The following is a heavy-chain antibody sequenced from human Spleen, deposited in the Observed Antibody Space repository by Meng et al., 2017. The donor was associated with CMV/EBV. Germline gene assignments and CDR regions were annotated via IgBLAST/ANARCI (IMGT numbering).Heavy chain of an antibody. V-gene: IGHV1-18*01. Sequence: ASVMVSCKASGYTFISFGIYWVRQAPGQGLEWMGRITAFDGNTYYAQKFQGRVTMTTDTSTNIAYLELRSLRSDDTAVYFCARDSMPSYWGQGTLVTVSS. D-gene: IGHD2-2*01. CDR1: GYTFISFG. CDR3: ARDSMPSY. CDR2: ITAFDGNT. J-gene: IGHJ4*02.